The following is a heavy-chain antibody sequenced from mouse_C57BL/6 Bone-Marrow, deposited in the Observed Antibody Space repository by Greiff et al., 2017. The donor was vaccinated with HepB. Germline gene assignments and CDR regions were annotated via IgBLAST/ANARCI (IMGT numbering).Heavy chain of an antibody. CDR2: ISYDGSN. CDR1: GYSITSGYY. D-gene: IGHD1-1*01. Sequence: EVKLEESGPGLVKPSQSLSLTCSVTGYSITSGYYWNWIRQFPGNKLEWMGYISYDGSNNYNPSLKNRISITRDTSKNQFFLKLNSVTTEDTATYYCARVPFYYGSSSHFDYWGQGTTLTVSS. CDR3: ARVPFYYGSSSHFDY. V-gene: IGHV3-6*01. J-gene: IGHJ2*01.